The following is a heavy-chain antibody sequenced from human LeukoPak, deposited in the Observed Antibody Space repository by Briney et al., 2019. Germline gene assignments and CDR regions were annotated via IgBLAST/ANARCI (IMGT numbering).Heavy chain of an antibody. CDR1: GGSISSYY. CDR3: ARDNGWYDAFDI. CDR2: IYYSGST. D-gene: IGHD6-19*01. J-gene: IGHJ3*02. V-gene: IGHV4-59*01. Sequence: SETLSLTCTVSGGSISSYYWSWIRQPPGKGLEWIGYIYYSGSTNYNPSLKSRVIISVDTSKNQFSLKLSSVTAADTAVYYCARDNGWYDAFDIWGQGTMVTVSS.